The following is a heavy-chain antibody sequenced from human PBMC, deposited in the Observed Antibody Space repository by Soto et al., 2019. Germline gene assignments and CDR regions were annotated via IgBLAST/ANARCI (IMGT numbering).Heavy chain of an antibody. CDR1: GYTFTSYG. J-gene: IGHJ1*01. Sequence: ASVKVSCKASGYTFTSYGISWVRQAPGQGLEWMGWISAYNGNTNYAQKLQGRVTMTTDTSTSTAYMELRSLRSDDTAVYYCEGGYSSSWYGYFQHWGQGTLVTVSS. V-gene: IGHV1-18*01. CDR3: EGGYSSSWYGYFQH. CDR2: ISAYNGNT. D-gene: IGHD6-13*01.